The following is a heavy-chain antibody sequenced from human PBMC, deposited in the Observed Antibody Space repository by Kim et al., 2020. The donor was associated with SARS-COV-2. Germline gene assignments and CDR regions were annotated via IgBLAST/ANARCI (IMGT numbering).Heavy chain of an antibody. J-gene: IGHJ5*02. V-gene: IGHV3-9*01. CDR1: GFTFDDYA. CDR2: ISWNSGSI. CDR3: ASSLEYGGNEDNWFDP. Sequence: GGSLRLSCAASGFTFDDYAMHWVRQAPGKGLEWVSGISWNSGSIGYADSVKGRFTISRDNAKNSLYLQMNSLRAEDTALYYCASSLEYGGNEDNWFDPWGQGTLVTVSS. D-gene: IGHD2-15*01.